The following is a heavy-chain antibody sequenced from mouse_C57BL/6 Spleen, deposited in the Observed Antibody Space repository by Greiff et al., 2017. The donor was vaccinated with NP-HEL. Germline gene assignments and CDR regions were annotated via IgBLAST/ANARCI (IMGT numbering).Heavy chain of an antibody. Sequence: QVTLKESGPGILQPSQTLSLTCSFSGFSLSTFGMGVGWIRQPSGKGLEWLAHIWWDDDKYYNPALKSRLTISKDTSKNQVFLKIANVDTADTATYYCARPYYYGSSSQAWFAYWGQGTLVTVSA. CDR3: ARPYYYGSSSQAWFAY. CDR2: IWWDDDK. V-gene: IGHV8-8*01. D-gene: IGHD1-1*01. J-gene: IGHJ3*01. CDR1: GFSLSTFGMG.